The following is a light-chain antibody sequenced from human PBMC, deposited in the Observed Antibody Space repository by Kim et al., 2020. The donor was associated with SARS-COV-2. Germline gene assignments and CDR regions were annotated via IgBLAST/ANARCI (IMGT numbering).Light chain of an antibody. CDR3: FSYAGNTTYV. V-gene: IGLV2-23*01. CDR1: RSDIGGYNL. J-gene: IGLJ1*01. Sequence: QSITISCTGTRSDIGGYNLVSWYQQHPHKAPKLIIFEGSQRPSGVSNRFSGSRSGNTASLTISGLQADDEADYHCFSYAGNTTYVFGTGTKVTVL. CDR2: EGS.